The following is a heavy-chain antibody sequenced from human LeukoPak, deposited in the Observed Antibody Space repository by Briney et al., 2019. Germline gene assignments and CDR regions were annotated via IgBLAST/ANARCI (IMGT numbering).Heavy chain of an antibody. CDR3: AKRGYCSSTSCYEGGDYYYYMDV. V-gene: IGHV3-23*01. Sequence: PGGSLRLSCAASGFTFSSYAMSWVRQAPGKGLEWVSAISGSGGSTYYADSVKGRFTISRDNSKNTLYLQMSSLRAEDTAVYYCAKRGYCSSTSCYEGGDYYYYMDVWGKGTTVTVSS. D-gene: IGHD2-2*01. CDR1: GFTFSSYA. CDR2: ISGSGGST. J-gene: IGHJ6*03.